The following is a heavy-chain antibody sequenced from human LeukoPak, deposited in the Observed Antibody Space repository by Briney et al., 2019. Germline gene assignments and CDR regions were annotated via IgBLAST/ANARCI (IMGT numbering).Heavy chain of an antibody. Sequence: TGGSLRLSCAASGFTFSSYGMSWVRQAPGKGLEWVSAISDSGSDTYYADSVKGRFTISKDNSKNTLYLRMNSLRADDTAVYYCAKRVPYSSSSVYFDYWGQGTLVTVSS. CDR3: AKRVPYSSSSVYFDY. CDR2: ISDSGSDT. D-gene: IGHD6-6*01. CDR1: GFTFSSYG. J-gene: IGHJ4*02. V-gene: IGHV3-23*01.